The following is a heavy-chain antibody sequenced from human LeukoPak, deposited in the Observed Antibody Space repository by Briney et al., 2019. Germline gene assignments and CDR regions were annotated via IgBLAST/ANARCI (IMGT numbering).Heavy chain of an antibody. V-gene: IGHV1-69*05. Sequence: SVTVSCKASGGTSSSYAISWVRQDPGQGLEWMVRIIPIFGTANYAQEFQGRVTITTDESTNTAYMELSCLRSEDTAVYYCARDLTDRDGYNSNWFDPWGQGTLVTVSS. D-gene: IGHD5-24*01. CDR1: GGTSSSYA. CDR3: ARDLTDRDGYNSNWFDP. J-gene: IGHJ5*02. CDR2: IIPIFGTA.